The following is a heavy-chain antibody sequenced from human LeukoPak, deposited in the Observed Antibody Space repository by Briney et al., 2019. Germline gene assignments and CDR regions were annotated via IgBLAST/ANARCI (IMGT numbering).Heavy chain of an antibody. V-gene: IGHV3-15*01. J-gene: IGHJ5*02. CDR1: GFTFSNAW. CDR3: TTEGNWFGDPDWFDP. D-gene: IGHD3-10*01. Sequence: WGSLRISCAAPGFTFSNAWMSWVRQGPGKGLELVCRIKSKTDGGTTDYAAPVKGRFTISRDDSKNTLYLQMNSLKTEDTAVYYCTTEGNWFGDPDWFDPWGQGTLVTVSS. CDR2: IKSKTDGGTT.